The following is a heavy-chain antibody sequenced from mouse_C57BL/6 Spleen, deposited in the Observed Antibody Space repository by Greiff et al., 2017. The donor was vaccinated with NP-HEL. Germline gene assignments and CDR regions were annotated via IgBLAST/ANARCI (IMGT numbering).Heavy chain of an antibody. D-gene: IGHD3-2*02. CDR1: GYTFTSYW. CDR2: INPSNGGT. J-gene: IGHJ4*01. Sequence: QVQLQQPGTELVKPGASVKLSCKASGYTFTSYWMHWVKQRPGQGLEWIGNINPSNGGTNYNETFKSKAKLTVDKSSSTAYMQLSSLTSEDSAVYYCARWASGHLYYAMDYWGQGTSVTVSS. CDR3: ARWASGHLYYAMDY. V-gene: IGHV1-53*01.